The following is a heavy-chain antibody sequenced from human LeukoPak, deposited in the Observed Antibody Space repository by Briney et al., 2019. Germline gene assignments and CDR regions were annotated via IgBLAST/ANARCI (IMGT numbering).Heavy chain of an antibody. CDR2: ISAHNGNT. CDR3: ARTLRYFDQPRHFDY. V-gene: IGHV1-18*01. Sequence: ASVKVSCKASGYTFTSYGISWVRQAPGQGLEWMGWISAHNGNTHSAQKFQGRVTMTTETSTSTVYMEMRSLRSDDTAVYYCARTLRYFDQPRHFDYWGQGTLVTVSS. D-gene: IGHD3-9*01. CDR1: GYTFTSYG. J-gene: IGHJ4*02.